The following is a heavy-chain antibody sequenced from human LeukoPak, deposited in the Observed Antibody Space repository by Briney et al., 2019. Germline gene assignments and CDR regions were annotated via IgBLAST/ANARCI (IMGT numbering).Heavy chain of an antibody. V-gene: IGHV3-30*02. CDR3: ANGYYYDSSGYYAAGPFDY. Sequence: TGGSLRLSCAASGFTFSSYGMHWVRQAPGKGLEWVAFIRYDGSNKYYADSVKGRFTISRDNSKNTLYLQMNSLRAEDTAVYYCANGYYYDSSGYYAAGPFDYWGQGTLVTVSS. CDR1: GFTFSSYG. CDR2: IRYDGSNK. D-gene: IGHD3-22*01. J-gene: IGHJ4*02.